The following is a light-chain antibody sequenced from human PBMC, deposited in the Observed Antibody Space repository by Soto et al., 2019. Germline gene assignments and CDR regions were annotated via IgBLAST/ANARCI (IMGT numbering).Light chain of an antibody. V-gene: IGKV3-15*01. CDR3: QQYNTWPPT. CDR1: QSVRSN. CDR2: GAS. J-gene: IGKJ1*01. Sequence: EIVMTQSPATLSASPGERSTLSCRASQSVRSNLAWYQQKPGQAPRLLIYGASTRATGIPARFSGSGSGTEFTLSIGSLQSEDFAIYYCQQYNTWPPTFGQGTKGDIK.